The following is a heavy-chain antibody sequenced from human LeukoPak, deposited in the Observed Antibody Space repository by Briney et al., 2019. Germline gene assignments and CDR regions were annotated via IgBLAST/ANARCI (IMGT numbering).Heavy chain of an antibody. Sequence: ASVKVSCKASGYTFTSYYMHWVRQAPGQGLEWMGIINPSGGSTSYAQKFQGRVTMTRDTSTSTAYMELSSLRSEDTAVYYCARGAMVRGVLKGPLDYWGQGTLVTVSS. D-gene: IGHD3-10*01. CDR1: GYTFTSYY. CDR3: ARGAMVRGVLKGPLDY. V-gene: IGHV1-46*01. J-gene: IGHJ4*02. CDR2: INPSGGST.